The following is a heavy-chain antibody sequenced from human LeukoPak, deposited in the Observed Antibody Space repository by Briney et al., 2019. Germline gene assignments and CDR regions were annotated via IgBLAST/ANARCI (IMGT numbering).Heavy chain of an antibody. D-gene: IGHD6-13*01. CDR1: GFTFSSYS. V-gene: IGHV3-21*01. CDR2: ISSSSSYI. J-gene: IGHJ4*02. Sequence: GGSLRLSCAASGFTFSSYSMNWVRQAPGKGLEWVSSISSSSSYIYYADSVKGRFTISRDNAKNSLYLQMKSLRAEDTAVYYCARDRGSSSWFDYWGQGILVTVS. CDR3: ARDRGSSSWFDY.